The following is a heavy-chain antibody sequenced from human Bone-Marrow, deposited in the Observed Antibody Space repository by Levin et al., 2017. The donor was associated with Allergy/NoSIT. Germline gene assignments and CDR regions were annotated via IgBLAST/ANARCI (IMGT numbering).Heavy chain of an antibody. J-gene: IGHJ5*02. CDR2: IYYSGST. CDR1: GGSISSSSYY. Sequence: PSETLSLTCTVSGGSISSSSYYWGWIRQPPGKGLEWIGSIYYSGSTYYNPSLKSRVTISVDTSKNQFSLKLSSVTAADTAVYYCAAWEYVWGSAWFDPWGQGTLVTVSS. D-gene: IGHD3-16*01. V-gene: IGHV4-39*07. CDR3: AAWEYVWGSAWFDP.